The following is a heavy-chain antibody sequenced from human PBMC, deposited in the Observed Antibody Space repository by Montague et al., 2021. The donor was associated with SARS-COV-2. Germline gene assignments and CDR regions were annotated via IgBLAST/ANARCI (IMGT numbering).Heavy chain of an antibody. CDR1: GFTFSSYL. J-gene: IGHJ4*02. CDR2: ISYDATTY. CDR3: ARDNVRGSPDYLDY. Sequence: SLRLSCAVSGFTFSSYLMHWVRQAPGKGLEWLAFISYDATTYYHADSVRGRFSISRDDSQSTLYLQMHSLRAEDTAIYYCARDNVRGSPDYLDYWGQGTPVTVSS. V-gene: IGHV3-30*04. D-gene: IGHD1-26*01.